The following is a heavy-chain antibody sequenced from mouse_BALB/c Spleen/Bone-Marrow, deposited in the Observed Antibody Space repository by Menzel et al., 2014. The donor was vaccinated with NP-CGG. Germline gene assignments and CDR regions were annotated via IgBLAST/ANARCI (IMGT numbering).Heavy chain of an antibody. V-gene: IGHV7-3*02. CDR2: IRNKANGYTT. CDR1: GFTFTDYF. Sequence: EVQGVESGGGLVQPGGSLRLSCATSGFTFTDYFMSWVRQPPGKALEWLGFIRNKANGYTTEYSASVKGRFTISRDNSQSILYLQLSTLRPEDNATYYCASSYALDSWGQGTSVTVSS. J-gene: IGHJ4*01. CDR3: ASSYALDS.